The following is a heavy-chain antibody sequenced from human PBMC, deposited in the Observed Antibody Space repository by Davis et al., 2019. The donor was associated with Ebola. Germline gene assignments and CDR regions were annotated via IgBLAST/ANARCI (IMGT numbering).Heavy chain of an antibody. J-gene: IGHJ1*01. Sequence: GESLKISCAASEFTFSSYEMNWVRQAPGKGLEWVAVIYSSGRTFYADSVKGRFTISRDNSNNTLYRQMDTLRSEDTAVYHCARGISGGTVTLGDWGQGTLVTVSS. CDR1: EFTFSSYE. V-gene: IGHV3-66*02. D-gene: IGHD3-16*01. CDR3: ARGISGGTVTLGD. CDR2: IYSSGRT.